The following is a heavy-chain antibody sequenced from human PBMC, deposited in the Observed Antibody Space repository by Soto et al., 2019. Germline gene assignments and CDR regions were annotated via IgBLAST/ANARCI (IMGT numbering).Heavy chain of an antibody. Sequence: SETLSVTCTVSVGSISVGDYHWSWIRQPPGKGLEWVGYIYDSATYHNPSLKSGVTMSVDTSKSQFSLKLTSVTAADTAVYYCAREKAVDSTGWLDPWGQGTMVTVSS. CDR3: AREKAVDSTGWLDP. CDR2: IYDSAT. V-gene: IGHV4-30-4*01. D-gene: IGHD6-19*01. J-gene: IGHJ5*02. CDR1: VGSISVGDYH.